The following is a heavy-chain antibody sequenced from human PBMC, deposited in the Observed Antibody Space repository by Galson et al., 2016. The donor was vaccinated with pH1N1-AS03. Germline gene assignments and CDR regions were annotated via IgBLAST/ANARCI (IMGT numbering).Heavy chain of an antibody. CDR3: GRALGHNAQSSIHY. J-gene: IGHJ4*02. CDR1: GGTFSSYT. Sequence: SVKASCKASGGTFSSYTINWVRQAPGHGLEWMGRLIPILDLVNNARNFQERVTITLDKSANTAYMEVSSLTSEDTGVYYCGRALGHNAQSSIHYWGQGTLVTVSS. CDR2: LIPILDLV. D-gene: IGHD2-2*01. V-gene: IGHV1-69*02.